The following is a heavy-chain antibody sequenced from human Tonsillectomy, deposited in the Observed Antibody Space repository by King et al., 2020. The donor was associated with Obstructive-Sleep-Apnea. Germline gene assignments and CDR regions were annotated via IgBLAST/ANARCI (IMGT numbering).Heavy chain of an antibody. CDR1: GFTFSSYA. V-gene: IGHV3-30-3*01. J-gene: IGHJ4*02. D-gene: IGHD2-15*01. CDR2: ISYDGSNK. Sequence: VQLVESGGGVVQPGRSLRLSCAASGFTFSSYAMHWVRQAPGKGLEWVAVISYDGSNKYYADSVKGRFTISRDNSKNTLYLQMNSLRAEDTAVYYCAAPMEYCSGGSCYSNYFDYWGQGTLVTVSS. CDR3: AAPMEYCSGGSCYSNYFDY.